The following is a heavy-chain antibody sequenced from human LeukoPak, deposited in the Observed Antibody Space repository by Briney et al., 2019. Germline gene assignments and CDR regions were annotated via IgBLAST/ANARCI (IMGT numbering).Heavy chain of an antibody. J-gene: IGHJ6*03. CDR2: MYYSGNI. V-gene: IGHV4-39*07. Sequence: PSETLSLTCTVSGGSISSSTYYWGWIRQPPGKGLEWIGSMYYSGNIYYNPSLKSRVTISVDTSKNQLSLKLSSVTAADTAVYYCARSSGYYYYYYMDVWGKGTTVTISS. D-gene: IGHD3-22*01. CDR3: ARSSGYYYYYYMDV. CDR1: GGSISSSTYY.